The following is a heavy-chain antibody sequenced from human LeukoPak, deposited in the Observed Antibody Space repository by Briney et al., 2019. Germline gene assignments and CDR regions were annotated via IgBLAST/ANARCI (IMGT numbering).Heavy chain of an antibody. CDR2: IYYDGST. Sequence: SETLSLTCTISGGSISSSNYYWGWIRQPPGKGLEWIGNIYYDGSTYYNPSLKSRVTISVDTSKNQFSLKLSSVTAADTAVYYCARSIQLWPHSTFDYWGQGTLVTVSS. D-gene: IGHD5-18*01. CDR1: GGSISSSNYY. V-gene: IGHV4-39*07. J-gene: IGHJ4*02. CDR3: ARSIQLWPHSTFDY.